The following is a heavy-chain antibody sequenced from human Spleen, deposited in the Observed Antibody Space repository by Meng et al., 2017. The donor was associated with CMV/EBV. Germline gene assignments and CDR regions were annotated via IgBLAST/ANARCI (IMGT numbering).Heavy chain of an antibody. Sequence: SETLSLTCIVSGGSFSSSNHYWGWIRQPTGKGLEWIGSIYYSGRTFYNPSLKSRATISIDTSKNQFSLKLGSVTAADTAVYFCARDSADSRGYHHNLFDYWGQGTLVTVSS. CDR2: IYYSGRT. V-gene: IGHV4-39*07. D-gene: IGHD3-22*01. CDR3: ARDSADSRGYHHNLFDY. CDR1: GGSFSSSNHY. J-gene: IGHJ4*02.